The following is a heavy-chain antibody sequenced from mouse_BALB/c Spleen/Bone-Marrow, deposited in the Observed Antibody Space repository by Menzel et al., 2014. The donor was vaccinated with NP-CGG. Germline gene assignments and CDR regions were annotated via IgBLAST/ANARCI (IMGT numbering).Heavy chain of an antibody. J-gene: IGHJ3*01. V-gene: IGHV1S135*01. CDR1: GYAFTSYN. CDR3: AREDYGKGFAY. D-gene: IGHD2-1*01. CDR2: IDPFNGGT. Sequence: EVQLQQSGPELVKPGASVKVSCKASGYAFTSYNMYWVKQSHGKSLEWIGHIDPFNGGTSYNQKFKGKATLTVDKSASTAYMHLNSLTSEDSAVYYCAREDYGKGFAYWGRGTLVTVSA.